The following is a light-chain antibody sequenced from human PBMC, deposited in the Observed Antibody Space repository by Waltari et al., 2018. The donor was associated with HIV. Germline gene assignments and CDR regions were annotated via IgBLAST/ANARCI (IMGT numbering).Light chain of an antibody. CDR2: ANN. V-gene: IGLV6-57*01. Sequence: NFILTQPHSVSESPGKTVTISCTRRSGNITSSYVQQYQQRPGSSPTTVIYANNTRPSGVPDRFSGSIDSSSNSASLTISGLRTEDEADYYCQSHDNKIFYVFGGGTYVTVL. CDR3: QSHDNKIFYV. J-gene: IGLJ1*01. CDR1: SGNITSSY.